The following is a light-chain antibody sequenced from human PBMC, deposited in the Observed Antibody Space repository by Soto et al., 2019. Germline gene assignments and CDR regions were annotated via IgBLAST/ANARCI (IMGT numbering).Light chain of an antibody. Sequence: DIVMTQTALCLAVIPGRPASISCSSSESFLDSDDGNTYLDWYLQKPGRSPQLLIYTVSYRASGVPDRFSGSGSGTDFTLKISRVEAEDVGVYYCMQRIEFPLTFGGGTKVEI. CDR1: ESFLDSDDGNTY. CDR2: TVS. J-gene: IGKJ4*01. V-gene: IGKV2-40*01. CDR3: MQRIEFPLT.